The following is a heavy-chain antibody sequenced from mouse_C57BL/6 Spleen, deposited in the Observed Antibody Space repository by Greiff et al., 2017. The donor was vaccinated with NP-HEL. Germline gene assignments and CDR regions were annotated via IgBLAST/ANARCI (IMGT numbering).Heavy chain of an antibody. CDR2: IYPGDGDT. V-gene: IGHV1-82*01. J-gene: IGHJ2*01. CDR3: ARDSSGYPDY. D-gene: IGHD3-2*02. Sequence: VQLKESGPELVKPGASVKISCKASGYAFSSSWMNWVKQRPGKGLEWIGRIYPGDGDTNYNGKFKGKATLTADKSSSTAYMQLSSLTSEDSAVYFCARDSSGYPDYWGQGTTLTVSS. CDR1: GYAFSSSW.